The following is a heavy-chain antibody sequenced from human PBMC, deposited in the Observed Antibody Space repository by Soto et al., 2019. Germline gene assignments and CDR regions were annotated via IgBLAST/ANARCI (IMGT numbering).Heavy chain of an antibody. V-gene: IGHV3-74*01. J-gene: IGHJ4*02. CDR2: IDNDGGRT. Sequence: SLRLSCAASGFTFSNYWMHWVRQVPGEGLVWVSRIDNDGGRTSYADSVKGRFTISRDNAQNTLYLQMDSLRAEDTAVYYCARDVQFQSFDYWGQVNLVTVSS. CDR3: ARDVQFQSFDY. D-gene: IGHD4-4*01. CDR1: GFTFSNYW.